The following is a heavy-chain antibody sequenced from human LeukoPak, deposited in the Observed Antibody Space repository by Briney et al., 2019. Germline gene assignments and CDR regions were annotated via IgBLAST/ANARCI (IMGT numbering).Heavy chain of an antibody. Sequence: GRSLRLSCAASGFTFSSYGMHWVRQAPGKGLEWVAVIWYDGSNKYYADSVKGRFTISGDNSKNTVYLQMSSLRAEDTAVYYCARDHGDFDYWGQGTLVTVSS. D-gene: IGHD4-17*01. V-gene: IGHV3-33*01. CDR3: ARDHGDFDY. CDR1: GFTFSSYG. J-gene: IGHJ4*02. CDR2: IWYDGSNK.